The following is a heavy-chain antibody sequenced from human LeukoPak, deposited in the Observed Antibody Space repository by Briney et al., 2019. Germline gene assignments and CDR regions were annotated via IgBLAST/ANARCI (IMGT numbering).Heavy chain of an antibody. V-gene: IGHV1-18*01. CDR1: GYTFTSYG. Sequence: GASVKVSCKASGYTFTSYGISWVRQAPGQGLEWMGWISAYNGNTNYAQKLLGRVTMTTDTSTSTAYMELRSLRSDDTAVYYCARGPAYYYDSSGYYYWGQGTLVTVSS. D-gene: IGHD3-22*01. J-gene: IGHJ4*02. CDR3: ARGPAYYYDSSGYYY. CDR2: ISAYNGNT.